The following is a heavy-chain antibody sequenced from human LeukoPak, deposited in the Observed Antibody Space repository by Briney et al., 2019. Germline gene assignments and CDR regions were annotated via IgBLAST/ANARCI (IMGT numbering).Heavy chain of an antibody. D-gene: IGHD6-19*01. Sequence: GGSLKLSCAASGFTFSSYWMHWVRQAPGKGLVWVSRINSDGSSTSYADSVKGRFTISRDNAKNTLYLQMNSLRAEDTAVYYCARAPPYGSGWSKGVLDYWGQGTLVTVSS. J-gene: IGHJ4*02. V-gene: IGHV3-74*01. CDR2: INSDGSST. CDR3: ARAPPYGSGWSKGVLDY. CDR1: GFTFSSYW.